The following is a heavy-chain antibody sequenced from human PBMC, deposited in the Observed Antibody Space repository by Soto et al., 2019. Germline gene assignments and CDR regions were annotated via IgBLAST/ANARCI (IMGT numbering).Heavy chain of an antibody. CDR1: GDSISSGGFS. Sequence: PSETLSLTCAVSGDSISSGGFSWSWIRQPPGKGLEWIGYIYHSGTSFYNPSLKSRVTISVDGSKNQFSLKVNSVTAADTAVYYCARGRLVPAVNFDYWSLGTLVTVSS. V-gene: IGHV4-30-2*01. J-gene: IGHJ4*02. CDR2: IYHSGTS. D-gene: IGHD2-2*01. CDR3: ARGRLVPAVNFDY.